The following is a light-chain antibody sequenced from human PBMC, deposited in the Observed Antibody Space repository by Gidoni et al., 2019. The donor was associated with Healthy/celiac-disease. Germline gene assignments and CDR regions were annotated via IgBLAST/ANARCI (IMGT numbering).Light chain of an antibody. CDR2: SSS. Sequence: DIQMTQSPSSLSASVGDRVTITCRASQSISSYLNWYQQKPGKAPKLLIYSSSRLQSGVPSRFSGSGSGTDFTLTISSLQPEDFATYYCQQSYSTPPTFGQGTRLEMK. J-gene: IGKJ5*01. V-gene: IGKV1-39*01. CDR1: QSISSY. CDR3: QQSYSTPPT.